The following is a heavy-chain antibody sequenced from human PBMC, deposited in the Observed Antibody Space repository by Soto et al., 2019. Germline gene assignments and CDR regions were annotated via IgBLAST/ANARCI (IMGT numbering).Heavy chain of an antibody. J-gene: IGHJ4*02. CDR2: ISGSGGST. CDR3: AYSSTPFDY. V-gene: IGHV3-23*01. CDR1: GVTVCSYA. D-gene: IGHD6-13*01. Sequence: WGSPRLSCAACGVTVCSYAMGGVRQAPGKGLEWVSAISGSGGSTYYADSVKGRFTISRDNSKNTLYLQMNSLRAEDTAVYYCAYSSTPFDYWGQGTLLTVSS.